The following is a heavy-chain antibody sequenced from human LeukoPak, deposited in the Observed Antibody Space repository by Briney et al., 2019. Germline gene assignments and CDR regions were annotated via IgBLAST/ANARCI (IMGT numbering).Heavy chain of an antibody. Sequence: GGSLRLSCAASGVTFSSYAMSWVRQAPGKGLEWVSAISGSGGSTYYADSVKGRFTISRDNSKNTLYLQMNSLRAEDTAVYYCAKARPRYSSGWYQYFDYWGQGTLVTVSS. CDR2: ISGSGGST. V-gene: IGHV3-23*01. CDR3: AKARPRYSSGWYQYFDY. J-gene: IGHJ4*02. CDR1: GVTFSSYA. D-gene: IGHD6-19*01.